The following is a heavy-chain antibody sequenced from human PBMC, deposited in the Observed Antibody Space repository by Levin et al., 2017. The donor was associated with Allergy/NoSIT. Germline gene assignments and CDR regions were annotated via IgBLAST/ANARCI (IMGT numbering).Heavy chain of an antibody. CDR1: GFTFSTYW. Sequence: GESLKISCAASGFTFSTYWMHWVRQAPGKGLVWVSHINSDGSSTTYADSVKGRFTISRDNAKNTRYLQMNSLRAEDTAVYYCARDEAVGANSGLWDYWGQGTLVTVSS. V-gene: IGHV3-74*01. J-gene: IGHJ4*02. CDR3: ARDEAVGANSGLWDY. D-gene: IGHD1-26*01. CDR2: INSDGSST.